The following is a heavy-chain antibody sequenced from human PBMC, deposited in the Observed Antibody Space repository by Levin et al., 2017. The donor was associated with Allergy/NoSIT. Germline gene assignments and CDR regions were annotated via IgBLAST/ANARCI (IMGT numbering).Heavy chain of an antibody. CDR3: ARDGDGAVADY. CDR2: MYKSGHT. V-gene: IGHV4-39*07. J-gene: IGHJ4*02. Sequence: PSETLSLTCTVSGGSISSISHYWGWIRQPPGTGLEWIGSMYKSGHTYYNPSLRSRATMSVDTSKNQFSLKLSSVTAADTAVYYCARDGDGAVADYWGQGTLVTVSS. CDR1: GGSISSISHY. D-gene: IGHD6-19*01.